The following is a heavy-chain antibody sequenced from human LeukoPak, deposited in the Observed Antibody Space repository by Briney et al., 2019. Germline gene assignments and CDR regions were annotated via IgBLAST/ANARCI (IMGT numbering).Heavy chain of an antibody. CDR2: IIPIFGTA. CDR3: AREYYGSGSYNAVDY. Sequence: SVKVSCKASGGTFSSYAISWVRQAPGQGLEWMGGIIPIFGTANYAQKFQGRVTITADESTSTAYMELSSLRSEDTAVYYCAREYYGSGSYNAVDYWGQGTLVTVSS. CDR1: GGTFSSYA. J-gene: IGHJ4*02. D-gene: IGHD3-10*01. V-gene: IGHV1-69*13.